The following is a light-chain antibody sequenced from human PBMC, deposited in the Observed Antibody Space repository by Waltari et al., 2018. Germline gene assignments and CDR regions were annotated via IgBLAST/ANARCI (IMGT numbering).Light chain of an antibody. J-gene: IGKJ1*01. Sequence: DTRLTQSPSSLSASIGDRVTITCRASLSISSYLNWYQHKPGRAPTLLIHTGSTLQGGVPARFSASKSGTVFTVTISSLQSEDVATYYCQQSYSLPQTFGQGTKVEIK. CDR2: TGS. V-gene: IGKV1-39*01. CDR1: LSISSY. CDR3: QQSYSLPQT.